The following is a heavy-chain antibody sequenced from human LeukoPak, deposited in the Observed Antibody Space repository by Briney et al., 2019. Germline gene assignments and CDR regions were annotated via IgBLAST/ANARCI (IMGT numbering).Heavy chain of an antibody. CDR1: GGSFSGYY. V-gene: IGHV4-34*01. Sequence: SETLSLTCAVSGGSFSGYYWSWIRQPPRKGLEWIGEINHSGSTNYNPSLKSRVTMSVDTSKNQSSLKMSSVTAADTAVYYCARGIRGYSYYFDYWGQGTLVTVSS. CDR3: ARGIRGYSYYFDY. J-gene: IGHJ4*02. D-gene: IGHD3-22*01. CDR2: INHSGST.